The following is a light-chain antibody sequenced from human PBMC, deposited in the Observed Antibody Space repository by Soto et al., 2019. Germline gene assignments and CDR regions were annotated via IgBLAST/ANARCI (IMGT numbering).Light chain of an antibody. J-gene: IGKJ1*01. V-gene: IGKV3-20*01. CDR3: QQDGGSPRT. Sequence: EIVLTQSPGTLSLSPGERATLSCRASQSINNNYLAWYQQKRSQAPRLLIYGASSRATGIPDRFSGSGSGTDFTLTSSRLEPEDVAVYYCQQDGGSPRTFGQGTKVEIK. CDR1: QSINNNY. CDR2: GAS.